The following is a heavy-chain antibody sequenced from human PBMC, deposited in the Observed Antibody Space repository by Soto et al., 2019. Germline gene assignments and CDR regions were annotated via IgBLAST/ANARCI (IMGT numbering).Heavy chain of an antibody. J-gene: IGHJ4*02. D-gene: IGHD3-10*01. CDR1: GYTFTTHY. Sequence: QVQLVQSGTEVKKPGASVKVSCKASGYTFTTHYMHWVRQAPGQGLEWMGIINPSGGRTTYALKFQGRVTMTSDTSTNTVYVELTSLRSEDTAIYFCARAGENYGSGTFSPPLRYYFNSWGQGTLVTDSS. V-gene: IGHV1-46*01. CDR2: INPSGGRT. CDR3: ARAGENYGSGTFSPPLRYYFNS.